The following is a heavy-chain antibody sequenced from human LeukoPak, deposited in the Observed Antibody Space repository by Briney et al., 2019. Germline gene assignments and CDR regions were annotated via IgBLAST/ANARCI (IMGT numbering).Heavy chain of an antibody. D-gene: IGHD7-27*01. CDR1: GFSFSDYY. CDR3: ARDQANWLLDY. V-gene: IGHV3-11*06. CDR2: ISSSSSYT. Sequence: KPGGSLRLSCAAPGFSFSDYYMSWIRQAPGKGLEWVSYISSSSSYTNYADSVKGRFTISRDNAKNSLYLQMNSLRAEDTAVYYCARDQANWLLDYWGQGTLVTVSS. J-gene: IGHJ4*02.